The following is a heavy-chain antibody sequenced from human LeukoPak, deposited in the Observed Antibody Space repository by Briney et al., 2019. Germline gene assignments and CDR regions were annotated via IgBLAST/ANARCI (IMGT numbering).Heavy chain of an antibody. CDR2: ISSSSSYI. D-gene: IGHD2-15*01. CDR3: ARSVVAARGDWFDP. CDR1: GFTFSSYS. V-gene: IGHV3-21*01. J-gene: IGHJ5*02. Sequence: GGSLRLSCAASGFTFSSYSMNWVRQAPGKGLEWVSSISSSSSYIYYADSVKGRFTISRDNAKNSLYLRMNSLRAEDTAVYYCARSVVAARGDWFDPWGQGTLVTVSS.